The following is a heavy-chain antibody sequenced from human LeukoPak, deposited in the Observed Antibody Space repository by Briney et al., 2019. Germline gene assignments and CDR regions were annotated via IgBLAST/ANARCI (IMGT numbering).Heavy chain of an antibody. CDR1: GWSFTGYH. CDR2: INHCGIT. CDR3: GRAGRFLASSVDV. J-gene: IGHJ6*02. Sequence: SETLSLTCGVYGWSFTGYHGNWIRQPPGKGLEWIGEINHCGITNYNPSLKSRVTISVDTSKNQFSLKLSSVTAADTAVYYCGRAGRFLASSVDVWGQGTTVTVSS. V-gene: IGHV4-34*01. D-gene: IGHD3-3*01.